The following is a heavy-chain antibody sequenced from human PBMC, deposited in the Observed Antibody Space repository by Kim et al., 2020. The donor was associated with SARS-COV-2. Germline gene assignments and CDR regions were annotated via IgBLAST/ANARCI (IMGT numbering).Heavy chain of an antibody. V-gene: IGHV3-73*01. J-gene: IGHJ3*02. D-gene: IGHD6-19*01. CDR1: GFTFSGST. CDR3: TRVNPLRGGWYYALD. Sequence: GGSLRLSCAASGFTFSGSTMHWVRQASGKGLEWVGRIRSKPSTYATAYSASGRGSITIASDKSKNTAYLQMISVETADAAIYECTRVNPLRGGWYYALD. CDR2: IRSKPSTYAT.